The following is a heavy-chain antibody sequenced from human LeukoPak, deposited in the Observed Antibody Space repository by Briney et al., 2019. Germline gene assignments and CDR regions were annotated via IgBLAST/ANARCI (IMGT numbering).Heavy chain of an antibody. Sequence: GGSLRLSCAASGFTFSSYAMSWVRQAPGKGLEWVANIKQDGSEKYYVDSVKGRFTISRDNAKNSLYLQMNSLRAEDTAMYFCARVRGSTWYDAFDIWGQGTMVTVSS. CDR1: GFTFSSYA. CDR2: IKQDGSEK. CDR3: ARVRGSTWYDAFDI. J-gene: IGHJ3*02. V-gene: IGHV3-7*01. D-gene: IGHD6-13*01.